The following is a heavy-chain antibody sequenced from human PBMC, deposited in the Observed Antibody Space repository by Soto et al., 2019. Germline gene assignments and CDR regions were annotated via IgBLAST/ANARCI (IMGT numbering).Heavy chain of an antibody. CDR2: IYYSGST. J-gene: IGHJ4*02. Sequence: PSETLSLTCTVSGGSISSSSYYWGWIRQPPGKGLEWIGSIYYSGSTYYNPSLKSRVTISVDTSKNQFSLKLSSVTAADTAVYYCARLSRLQRIFDYWGQGTLVTVSS. CDR1: GGSISSSSYY. CDR3: ARLSRLQRIFDY. D-gene: IGHD4-4*01. V-gene: IGHV4-39*01.